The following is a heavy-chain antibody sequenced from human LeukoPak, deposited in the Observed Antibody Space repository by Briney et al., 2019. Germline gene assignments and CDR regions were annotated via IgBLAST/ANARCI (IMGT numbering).Heavy chain of an antibody. Sequence: ASVKVSCKASGYTFTGYYMHWVRQAPGQGLEWMGWINPNSGGTNYAQKFQGRVTMTRDASISTAYMELSRLRSDDTAVYYCAREGVTMVRGALDYWGQGTLVTVSS. CDR1: GYTFTGYY. CDR3: AREGVTMVRGALDY. V-gene: IGHV1-2*02. J-gene: IGHJ4*02. D-gene: IGHD3-10*01. CDR2: INPNSGGT.